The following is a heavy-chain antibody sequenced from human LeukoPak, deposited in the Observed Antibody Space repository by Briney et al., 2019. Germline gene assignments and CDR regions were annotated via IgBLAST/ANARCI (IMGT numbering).Heavy chain of an antibody. V-gene: IGHV1-2*06. CDR1: GYTFTAYY. J-gene: IGHJ4*02. D-gene: IGHD4-23*01. CDR2: ITPNSGAT. Sequence: ASMKVSCKASGYTFTAYYIHWVRQAPGQGLEYMGRITPNSGATNYGQKFQGRVTMTRDTSISTAYMELSSLRSDDTAFYYCARDGYSGNGGYDYWGQGTLVTVSS. CDR3: ARDGYSGNGGYDY.